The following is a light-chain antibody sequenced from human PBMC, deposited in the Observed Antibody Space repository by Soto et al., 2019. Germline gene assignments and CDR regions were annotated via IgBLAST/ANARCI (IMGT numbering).Light chain of an antibody. V-gene: IGLV1-40*01. J-gene: IGLJ1*01. Sequence: QSALTQPPSVSGALGQRVTISCTGSGLNIGAGYDVHWYQQLPGTAPKVVIYGNKIRPSGVPDRFSGSKSGTLASLAITGLQAEDEAEYYCQSFDAGVSGYVFGPGTKLTVL. CDR1: GLNIGAGYD. CDR3: QSFDAGVSGYV. CDR2: GNK.